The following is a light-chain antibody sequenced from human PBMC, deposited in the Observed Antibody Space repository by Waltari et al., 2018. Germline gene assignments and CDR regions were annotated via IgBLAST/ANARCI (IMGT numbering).Light chain of an antibody. J-gene: IGKJ1*01. CDR3: MQGTHWPWT. V-gene: IGKV2-30*02. CDR1: QSLVHSDGHTY. Sequence: DVVMTKSPLSLPVTLGQPASISCRSSQSLVHSDGHTYLNWFQQRPGQSPRRLFYRVSRRDSGVPDRFRGSGSGTDFTLKISRVEAEDVGGYYCMQGTHWPWTFGQGTKVEIK. CDR2: RVS.